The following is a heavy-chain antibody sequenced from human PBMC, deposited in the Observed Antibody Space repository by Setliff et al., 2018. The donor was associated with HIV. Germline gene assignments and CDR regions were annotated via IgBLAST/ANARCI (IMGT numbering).Heavy chain of an antibody. Sequence: PGGSLRLSCAASGFTFSDHYMDWVRQAPGTGLEWIGRIRNKVKSYTTEYAASVKDRFTISRDNAKNSLYLQMNSLRAEDTAVYYCARVEGYYYDSSGYPHFDYWGQGTLVTVSS. V-gene: IGHV3-72*01. CDR3: ARVEGYYYDSSGYPHFDY. CDR1: GFTFSDHY. J-gene: IGHJ4*02. CDR2: IRNKVKSYTT. D-gene: IGHD3-22*01.